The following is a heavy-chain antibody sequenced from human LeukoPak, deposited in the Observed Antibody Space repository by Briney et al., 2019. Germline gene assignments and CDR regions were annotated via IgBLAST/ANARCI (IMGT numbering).Heavy chain of an antibody. CDR1: GFTFRMSG. D-gene: IGHD1-26*01. CDR2: MSSDGIKS. J-gene: IGHJ4*02. Sequence: GTSLRLSCATSGFTFRMSGVHWVRQAPGKGLEWVALMSSDGIKSYYADSVRGRFTISRDNSKNTLYLQMNSLRAEDTAVYYCARDRGSIVGATGLDYWGQGTLVTVSS. CDR3: ARDRGSIVGATGLDY. V-gene: IGHV3-30*14.